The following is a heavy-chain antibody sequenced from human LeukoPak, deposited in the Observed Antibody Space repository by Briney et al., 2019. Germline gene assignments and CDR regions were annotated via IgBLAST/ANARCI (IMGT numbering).Heavy chain of an antibody. CDR3: ARGRGTYYYFDS. V-gene: IGHV1-18*01. CDR1: GYTFTNYG. Sequence: GASVKVSCKASGYTFTNYGITWVRQAPGQGLEWMGWISAHNGNTNYAQNLQDRVTMAIDTSTTTAYAELRNLRSDDTAVYYCARGRGTYYYFDSWGQGALVTVSS. J-gene: IGHJ4*02. D-gene: IGHD1-26*01. CDR2: ISAHNGNT.